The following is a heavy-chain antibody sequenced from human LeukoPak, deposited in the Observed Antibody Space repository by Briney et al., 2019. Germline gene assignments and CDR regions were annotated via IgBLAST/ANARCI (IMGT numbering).Heavy chain of an antibody. J-gene: IGHJ6*02. CDR1: GYTFTSYD. V-gene: IGHV1-8*01. D-gene: IGHD6-6*01. Sequence: ASVKVSCKASGYTFTSYDINGVRQATGQGLEWVGWMNPNCWNTGYAQKFQGRVTMTRNTSISTAYMELSSLRSEDTAVYYCARVVPNWRVRRLGRYYYGMDVWGQGTTVTVFS. CDR2: MNPNCWNT. CDR3: ARVVPNWRVRRLGRYYYGMDV.